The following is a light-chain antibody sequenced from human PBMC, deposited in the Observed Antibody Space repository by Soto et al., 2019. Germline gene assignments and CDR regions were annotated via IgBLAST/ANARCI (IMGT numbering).Light chain of an antibody. CDR2: GAS. CDR3: QQYGSSLLT. CDR1: QSVSSSY. Sequence: EIVLTQSPGTPSLSPGERATLSCRANQSVSSSYLAWYQQKPGQAPRLLIYGASSRATGIPDRFSGSGSGTDFTLTISRLEPEDFAVYYCQQYGSSLLTFGGGTKVEIK. J-gene: IGKJ4*01. V-gene: IGKV3-20*01.